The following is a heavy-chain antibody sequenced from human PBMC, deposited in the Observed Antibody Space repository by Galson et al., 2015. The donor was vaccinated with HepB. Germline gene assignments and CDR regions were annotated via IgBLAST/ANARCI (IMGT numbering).Heavy chain of an antibody. CDR1: GFTFSSYW. D-gene: IGHD6-19*01. V-gene: IGHV3-7*01. CDR2: IKQDGSEK. CDR3: ARDLRGSGWYVDY. J-gene: IGHJ4*02. Sequence: SLRLSCAASGFTFSSYWMSWVRQAPGKGLEWVANIKQDGSEKYYVDSVKGRFTISRDNAKNSLYPQMNSLRAEETAVYYCARDLRGSGWYVDYWGQGTLVTVSS.